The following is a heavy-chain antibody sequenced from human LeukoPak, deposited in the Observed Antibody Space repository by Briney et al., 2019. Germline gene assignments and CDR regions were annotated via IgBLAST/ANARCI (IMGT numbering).Heavy chain of an antibody. D-gene: IGHD2-2*01. Sequence: PGGSLRLSCAASGFTFDEFGMHWVRQAPGKGLEWVSFVSGDGGRTDYADSVKARFTIPRDNSKNSLYLQMNTLKADDTAFYFCARDRMSRAPTYFHHWGQGTLVTVSA. CDR1: GFTFDEFG. V-gene: IGHV3-43*02. CDR3: ARDRMSRAPTYFHH. CDR2: VSGDGGRT. J-gene: IGHJ1*01.